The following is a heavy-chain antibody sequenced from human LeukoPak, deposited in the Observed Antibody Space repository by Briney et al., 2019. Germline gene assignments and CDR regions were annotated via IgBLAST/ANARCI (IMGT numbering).Heavy chain of an antibody. CDR3: ARHAIDSSGYYLDYFDY. V-gene: IGHV4-39*01. CDR1: GASINNEAYY. J-gene: IGHJ4*02. CDR2: LYYSGST. Sequence: SETLSLTCTVSGASINNEAYYWGGVRQPPGKGLEWIGSLYYSGSTYYNPSLKSRVTISVDTPKKLSLKLSSVTAADTAVYYCARHAIDSSGYYLDYFDYWGQGTLVTVSS. D-gene: IGHD3-22*01.